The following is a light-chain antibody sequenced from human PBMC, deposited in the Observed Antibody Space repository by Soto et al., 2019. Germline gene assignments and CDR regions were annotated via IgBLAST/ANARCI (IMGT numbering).Light chain of an antibody. V-gene: IGLV2-14*01. Sequence: QSALTQPPSVSGSPGQTITISCTGTSSDVGAYNYVSWYQQHPGEAPKLIISEVSDRPSGVSNRFSGSKSGNTASLTISGLQADDEADYYCSSYTGSSTRYVFGAGTKVTVL. CDR2: EVS. CDR1: SSDVGAYNY. CDR3: SSYTGSSTRYV. J-gene: IGLJ1*01.